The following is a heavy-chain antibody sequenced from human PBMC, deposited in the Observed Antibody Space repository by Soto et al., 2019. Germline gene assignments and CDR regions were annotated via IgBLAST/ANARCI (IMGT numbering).Heavy chain of an antibody. D-gene: IGHD6-13*01. J-gene: IGHJ1*01. V-gene: IGHV3-23*01. CDR3: AKDPASAIAAGGGYFHH. CDR2: ISGSGGST. CDR1: GFTFSSYA. Sequence: EVQLLESGGGLVQPGGSLRLSCAASGFTFSSYAMSWVRQAPGKGLEWVSAISGSGGSTYYADSVKGRFTISRDNSKNTLYLQMNSLRAEDTAVYYCAKDPASAIAAGGGYFHHWGQGTLVTVSS.